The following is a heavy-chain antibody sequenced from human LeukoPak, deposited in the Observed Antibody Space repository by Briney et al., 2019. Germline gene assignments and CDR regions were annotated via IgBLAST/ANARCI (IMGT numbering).Heavy chain of an antibody. J-gene: IGHJ2*01. D-gene: IGHD6-6*01. Sequence: SETLSLTCTVSGGSISSDGYFWSWIRQLAGKGLEWIGRTQTSGSTDYNPSLKSRVTMSVDTSKNQFSLKLSSVTAADTAVYYCARALGGIAARHWYFDLWGRGTLVTVSS. CDR1: GGSISSDGYF. V-gene: IGHV4-61*02. CDR2: TQTSGST. CDR3: ARALGGIAARHWYFDL.